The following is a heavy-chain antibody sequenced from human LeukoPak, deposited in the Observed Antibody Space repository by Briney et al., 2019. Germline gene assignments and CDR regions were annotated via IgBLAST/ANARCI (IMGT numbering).Heavy chain of an antibody. CDR3: ARVRIRAWGFGELRDFNYFDY. J-gene: IGHJ4*02. D-gene: IGHD3-10*01. CDR1: GGTFSSYA. V-gene: IGHV1-69*13. Sequence: GASVKVSCKASGGTFSSYAISWVRQAPGQGLEWMGGIIPIFGTANYAQKFQGRVTITADESTSTAYMELSSLRSEDTAVYYCARVRIRAWGFGELRDFNYFDYWGQGTLVTVSS. CDR2: IIPIFGTA.